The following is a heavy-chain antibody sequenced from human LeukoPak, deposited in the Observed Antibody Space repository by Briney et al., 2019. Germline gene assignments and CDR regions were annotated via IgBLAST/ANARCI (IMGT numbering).Heavy chain of an antibody. J-gene: IGHJ6*03. V-gene: IGHV4-34*01. CDR3: ARGYTYYGSGSPPGDV. Sequence: SETLSLTCAVYGGSFSGYYWSWIRHPPGRGLEWIAEIDHSGSTHYNPSLKSRVIISVDMSQHQVSLRLNSLTAADTAVYYCARGYTYYGSGSPPGDVWGNGT. D-gene: IGHD3-10*01. CDR2: IDHSGST. CDR1: GGSFSGYY.